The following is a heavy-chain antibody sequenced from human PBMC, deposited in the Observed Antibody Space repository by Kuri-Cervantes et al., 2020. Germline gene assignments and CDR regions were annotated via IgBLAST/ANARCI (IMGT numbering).Heavy chain of an antibody. J-gene: IGHJ5*02. CDR1: GFTFTSSA. V-gene: IGHV1-58*02. CDR3: AALVTKGVPIWFDP. D-gene: IGHD2-21*02. Sequence: SVKVSCKASGFTFTSSAMQWVRQARGQRLEWIGWIVVGSGDTNYAQKFQERVTITRDMSTSTAYMELSSLRSEDTAVYCCAALVTKGVPIWFDPWGQGTLVTVSS. CDR2: IVVGSGDT.